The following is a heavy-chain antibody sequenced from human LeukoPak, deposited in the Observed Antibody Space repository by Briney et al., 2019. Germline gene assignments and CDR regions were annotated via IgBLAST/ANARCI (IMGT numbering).Heavy chain of an antibody. CDR2: ISAYNGNT. V-gene: IGHV1-18*01. CDR1: GYTFTSYG. Sequence: ASVKVSCKASGYTFTSYGISWVRQAPGQGLEWMGWISAYNGNTNYAQKLQGRVTMTTDTSTSTAYMELRSLRSDDTAVYYCARDSSGWPPPAFDYWGQGTLVTVSS. D-gene: IGHD6-19*01. J-gene: IGHJ4*02. CDR3: ARDSSGWPPPAFDY.